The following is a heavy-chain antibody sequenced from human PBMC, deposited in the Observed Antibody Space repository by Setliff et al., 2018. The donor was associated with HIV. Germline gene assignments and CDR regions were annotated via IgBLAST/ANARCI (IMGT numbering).Heavy chain of an antibody. Sequence: SETLSLTCSFSGPSIITTDYYWAWVRQPPGKGLEWIGSIYFSGSTYYNSSLKSRGTISVDTSKNQFSLKLSSVTAADTAVYYCARLSDDRYYYDSSGYRGFDIWGQGTMVTVSS. V-gene: IGHV4-39*01. CDR2: IYFSGST. CDR3: ARLSDDRYYYDSSGYRGFDI. CDR1: GPSIITTDYY. D-gene: IGHD3-22*01. J-gene: IGHJ3*02.